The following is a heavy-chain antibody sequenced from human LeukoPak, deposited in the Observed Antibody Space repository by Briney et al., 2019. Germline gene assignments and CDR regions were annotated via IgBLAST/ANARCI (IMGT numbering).Heavy chain of an antibody. CDR3: ARGIRYDTQGAFDI. D-gene: IGHD3-22*01. V-gene: IGHV1-69*04. Sequence: SVKVSCNASGGTFSSYAISWVRQAPGQGLEWMGRIIPILGIANYAQKFPGRVTITADKSTSTAYMELSSLRSEDTAVYYCARGIRYDTQGAFDIWGQGTMVTVSS. CDR1: GGTFSSYA. J-gene: IGHJ3*02. CDR2: IIPILGIA.